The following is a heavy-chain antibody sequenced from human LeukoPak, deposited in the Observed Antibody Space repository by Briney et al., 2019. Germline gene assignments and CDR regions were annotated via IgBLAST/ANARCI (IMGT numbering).Heavy chain of an antibody. CDR3: TSSYYDFWSAYLDY. Sequence: GGSLRLSCAASGFTFSSYSMAWVRQAPGKGLEWVGRIKSKTDGGTTDYAAPVKGRFTISRDDSKNTLYLQMNSLKTEDTAVYYCTSSYYDFWSAYLDYWGQGTLVTVSS. J-gene: IGHJ4*02. CDR2: IKSKTDGGTT. V-gene: IGHV3-15*01. CDR1: GFTFSSYS. D-gene: IGHD3-3*01.